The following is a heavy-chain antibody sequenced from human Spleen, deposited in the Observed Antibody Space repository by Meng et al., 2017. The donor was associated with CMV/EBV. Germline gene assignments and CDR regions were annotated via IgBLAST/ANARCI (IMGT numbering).Heavy chain of an antibody. J-gene: IGHJ4*02. CDR2: IKQDGSEK. D-gene: IGHD6-19*01. CDR3: AREPYSRGWYGDY. CDR1: GFTFSSYS. Sequence: GESLKISCAASGFTFSSYSMNWVRQAPGKGLEWVANIKQDGSEKYDVDSVKGRFTISRDNAKNSLYLQMNSLRAEDTAVYYCAREPYSRGWYGDYWGQGTLVTVSS. V-gene: IGHV3-7*01.